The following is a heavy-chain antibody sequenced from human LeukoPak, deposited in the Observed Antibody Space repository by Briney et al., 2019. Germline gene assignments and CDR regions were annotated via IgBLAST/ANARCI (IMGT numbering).Heavy chain of an antibody. CDR2: IKSKTDGGTT. CDR3: TTAPFVVVVAATTFDY. J-gene: IGHJ4*02. Sequence: GGSLILSCAASGFTFSNAWMSWVRQAPGKGLEWVGRIKSKTDGGTTDYAAPVKGRFTISRDDSKNTLYLQMNSLKTEDTAVYYCTTAPFVVVVAATTFDYWGQGTLVTVSS. V-gene: IGHV3-15*01. D-gene: IGHD2-15*01. CDR1: GFTFSNAW.